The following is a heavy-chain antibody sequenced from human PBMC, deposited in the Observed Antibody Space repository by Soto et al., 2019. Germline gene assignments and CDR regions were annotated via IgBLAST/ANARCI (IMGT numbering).Heavy chain of an antibody. CDR1: GFIFTRYS. CDR2: ISSTTNYM. V-gene: IGHV3-21*06. CDR3: ARESEDLTSSFDY. J-gene: IGHJ4*02. Sequence: RLSCAASGFIFTRYSMNWVRQAPGKRLEWVSSISSTTNYMYYGDSMKGRFTISRDNAKNSLCLEMNSLRAEDTAEYYCARESEDLTSSFDYWGQGTLVTVSS.